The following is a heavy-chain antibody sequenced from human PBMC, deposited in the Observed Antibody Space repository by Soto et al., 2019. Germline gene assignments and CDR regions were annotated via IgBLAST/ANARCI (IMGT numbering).Heavy chain of an antibody. V-gene: IGHV4-30-4*01. J-gene: IGHJ4*02. D-gene: IGHD6-6*01. Sequence: PSETLSLASTVSGGSISSGDYYWSWIRQPPGKGLEWIGYIYYSGSTYYNPSLKSRVTISVDTSKNQFSLKLSSVTAADTAVYYCAREGIAARVSYWGQGTLVTVSS. CDR2: IYYSGST. CDR1: GGSISSGDYY. CDR3: AREGIAARVSY.